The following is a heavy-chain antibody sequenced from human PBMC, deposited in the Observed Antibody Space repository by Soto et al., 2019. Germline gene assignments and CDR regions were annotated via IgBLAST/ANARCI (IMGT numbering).Heavy chain of an antibody. D-gene: IGHD3-9*01. Sequence: ASVKVSCKASGYTFTSYAMHWVRQAPGQRLEWMGWINAGNGNTKYSQKFQGRVTITRDTSASTAYMELSSLRSEDTAVYYCARGGGVLLYFVWLPEREFDYWGQGPLVTGSS. CDR3: ARGGGVLLYFVWLPEREFDY. J-gene: IGHJ4*02. V-gene: IGHV1-3*01. CDR1: GYTFTSYA. CDR2: INAGNGNT.